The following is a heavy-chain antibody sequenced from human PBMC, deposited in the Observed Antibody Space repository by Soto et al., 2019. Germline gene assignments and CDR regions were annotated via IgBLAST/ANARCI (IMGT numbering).Heavy chain of an antibody. Sequence: SVKVSCKASGFTFTSSAVQWVRQARGQRLEWIGWIVVGSGNTNYAQKFQERVTITRDMSTSTAYMELSSLRSEDTAVYYCAAVSVPCSSTSCYPGDYYYGMDVWGQGTTVTVSS. J-gene: IGHJ6*02. V-gene: IGHV1-58*01. CDR2: IVVGSGNT. CDR1: GFTFTSSA. CDR3: AAVSVPCSSTSCYPGDYYYGMDV. D-gene: IGHD2-2*01.